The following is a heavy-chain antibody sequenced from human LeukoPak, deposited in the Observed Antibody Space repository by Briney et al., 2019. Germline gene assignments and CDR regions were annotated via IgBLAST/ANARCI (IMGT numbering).Heavy chain of an antibody. CDR1: GYSFTSYW. CDR3: ARSYCGSTSCPFDY. D-gene: IGHD2-2*01. CDR2: IYPGDPDT. Sequence: GESLKISCKGSGYSFTSYWIGWVRQMPGKGLEWMGIIYPGDPDTKYSPSFQGQVTISADRSISTSYLQWSSLKASDTAMYYCARSYCGSTSCPFDYWGQGTLVTVSS. V-gene: IGHV5-51*01. J-gene: IGHJ4*02.